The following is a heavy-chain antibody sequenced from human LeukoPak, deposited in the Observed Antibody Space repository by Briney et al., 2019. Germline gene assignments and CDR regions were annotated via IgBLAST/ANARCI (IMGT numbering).Heavy chain of an antibody. CDR1: XXXIXNTNYY. Sequence: SETLXLXXXXXXXXIXNTNYYWGWXRQPPGKGLEWIATIYYSGRASYNPSLKSRLATSVDTSKNQFSLKLNSVTAADTAVYYCTRRSPGTMFESRGQGTLVTVSS. J-gene: IGHJ4*02. V-gene: IGHV4-39*01. D-gene: IGHD3-10*01. CDR2: IYYSGRA. CDR3: TRRSPGTMFES.